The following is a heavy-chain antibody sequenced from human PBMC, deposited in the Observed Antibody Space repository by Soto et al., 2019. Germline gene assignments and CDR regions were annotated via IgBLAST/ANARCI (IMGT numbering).Heavy chain of an antibody. V-gene: IGHV3-21*01. Sequence: DVQLVESGGGLVKPGGSLRLSCAASGFNFITFSMNWVRQAPGKGLEWVSSISASSSSIYYAESVKGRFTVSRDNAKNSLYLQMNSLTAEDTALYYCVRDAYNRHAFEIWGQGITDTVSS. CDR3: VRDAYNRHAFEI. D-gene: IGHD1-20*01. CDR1: GFNFITFS. CDR2: ISASSSSI. J-gene: IGHJ3*02.